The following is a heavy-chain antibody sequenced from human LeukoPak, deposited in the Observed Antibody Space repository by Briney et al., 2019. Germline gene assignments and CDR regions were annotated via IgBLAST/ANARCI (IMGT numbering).Heavy chain of an antibody. V-gene: IGHV3-21*01. J-gene: IGHJ4*02. D-gene: IGHD1-26*01. CDR1: GFTFNSYS. CDR3: ARGPATRVYYFDY. CDR2: VSGGGDYI. Sequence: KTGGSLRLSCAASGFTFNSYSLSWVSQAPAKGREWVSSVSGGGDYIYYGDSLKGRFTISRDNATNSLYLQMNNLRAQDTPVYYCARGPATRVYYFDYWGQGTLVTVSS.